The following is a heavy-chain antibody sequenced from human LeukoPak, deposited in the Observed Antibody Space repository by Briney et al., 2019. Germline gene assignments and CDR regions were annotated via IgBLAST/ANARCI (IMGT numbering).Heavy chain of an antibody. CDR3: ARVPPSRCEGSGGSCYHPQVHYYFDY. D-gene: IGHD2-15*01. J-gene: IGHJ4*02. V-gene: IGHV1-18*01. CDR2: ISAYNGNT. CDR1: GYTFTSYG. Sequence: ASAKVSCKASGYTFTSYGISWVRQAPGQGLEWMGWISAYNGNTNYAQKLQGRVTMTTDTSTSTAYMELRSLRSDDTAVYYCARVPPSRCEGSGGSCYHPQVHYYFDYWGQGTLVTVSS.